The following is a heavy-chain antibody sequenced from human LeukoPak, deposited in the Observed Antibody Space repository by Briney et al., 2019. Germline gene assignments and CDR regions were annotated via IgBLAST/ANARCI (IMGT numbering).Heavy chain of an antibody. CDR1: GFTFSNAW. J-gene: IGHJ4*02. CDR2: IKSKTDGGTT. Sequence: PGGSLRLSCAASGFTFSNAWMSWVRQGPGKGLEWVGRIKSKTDGGTTDYAAPVKGRFTIPRDDSKNTLYLQMNSLKTEDTAVYYCTTQRSRITMVRGVIRSDHWGQGTLVTVSS. D-gene: IGHD3-10*01. V-gene: IGHV3-15*01. CDR3: TTQRSRITMVRGVIRSDH.